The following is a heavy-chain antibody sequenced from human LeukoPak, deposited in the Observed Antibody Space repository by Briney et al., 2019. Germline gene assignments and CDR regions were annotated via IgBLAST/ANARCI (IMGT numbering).Heavy chain of an antibody. D-gene: IGHD5-12*01. CDR2: ISSSGTT. CDR3: AGVGNGGYGGFDY. CDR1: GGSISRGDYY. V-gene: IGHV4-30-4*01. Sequence: SETLSLTCTVSGGSISRGDYYWSWIRQPPGKGLEWIGYISSSGTTYYNPSLRSRITISVDSSKSQFSLNLSSVTASDTAVCYCAGVGNGGYGGFDYWGQGTLVTVSS. J-gene: IGHJ4*02.